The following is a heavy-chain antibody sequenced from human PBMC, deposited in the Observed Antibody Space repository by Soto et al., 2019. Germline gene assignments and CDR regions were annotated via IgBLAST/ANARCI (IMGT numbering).Heavy chain of an antibody. J-gene: IGHJ4*02. D-gene: IGHD3-10*01. CDR3: PPPIDYYRSGSYDSPQEFDY. CDR1: GFTFSSYA. CDR2: ISYDGSNK. V-gene: IGHV3-30-3*01. Sequence: QVQLVESGGGVVQPGRSLRLSCAASGFTFSSYAMHWVRQAPGKGLEWVSVISYDGSNKYYADSVKGRFTISRDNSKNTLYLQINSRRAEDKAVYYCPPPIDYYRSGSYDSPQEFDYWGQGTLVAFAS.